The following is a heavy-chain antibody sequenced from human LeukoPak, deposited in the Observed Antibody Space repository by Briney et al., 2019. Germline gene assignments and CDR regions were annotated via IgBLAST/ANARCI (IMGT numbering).Heavy chain of an antibody. Sequence: ASVKVSCKASGYTFTSYGISWVRQAPGQGLEWMGLISAYNGNTNYAQKLQDRVTMTTDTSTSTAYMELRSLRSDDTAVYYCARGGLYVVVPATFDYWGQGTLVTVSS. CDR3: ARGGLYVVVPATFDY. V-gene: IGHV1-18*01. J-gene: IGHJ4*02. D-gene: IGHD2-2*01. CDR1: GYTFTSYG. CDR2: ISAYNGNT.